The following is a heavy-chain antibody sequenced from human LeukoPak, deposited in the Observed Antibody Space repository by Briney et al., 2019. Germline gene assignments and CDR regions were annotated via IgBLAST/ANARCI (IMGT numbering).Heavy chain of an antibody. CDR3: ARRLTQYDCFDP. J-gene: IGHJ5*02. CDR2: TYYRSKWYN. D-gene: IGHD2-2*01. V-gene: IGHV6-1*01. CDR1: GDSVSSNSAA. Sequence: SQTLSLTCAISGDSVSSNSAAWNWIRQSPSRGLEWLGKTYYRSKWYNDYAVSVRGRITVNPDTSKNQFSLHLNSVTPEDTAVYYCARRLTQYDCFDPWGQGILVTVSS.